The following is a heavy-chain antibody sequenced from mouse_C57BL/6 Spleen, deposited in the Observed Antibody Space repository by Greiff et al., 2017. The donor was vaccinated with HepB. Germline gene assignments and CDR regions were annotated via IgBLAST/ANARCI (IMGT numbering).Heavy chain of an antibody. D-gene: IGHD2-2*01. Sequence: DVMLVESGGGLVKPGGSLKLSCAASGFTFSDYGMHWVRQAPEKGLEWVAYISSGSSTIYYADTVKGRFTISRDNAKNTLFLQMTSLRSEDTAMYYCARQAGYPHYYAMDYWGQGTSVTVSS. CDR3: ARQAGYPHYYAMDY. CDR2: ISSGSSTI. CDR1: GFTFSDYG. J-gene: IGHJ4*01. V-gene: IGHV5-17*01.